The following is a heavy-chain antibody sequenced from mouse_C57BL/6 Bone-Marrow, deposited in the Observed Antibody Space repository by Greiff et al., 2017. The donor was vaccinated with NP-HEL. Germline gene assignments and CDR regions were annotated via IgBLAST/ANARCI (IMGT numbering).Heavy chain of an antibody. V-gene: IGHV1-82*01. D-gene: IGHD2-2*01. CDR3: AREPHSIYYGYERFAY. CDR1: GYAFSSSW. CDR2: IYPGDGDT. J-gene: IGHJ3*01. Sequence: QVQLQQSGPELVKPGASVKISCKASGYAFSSSWMNWVKQRPGKGLEWIGRIYPGDGDTNYNGKFKGKATLTADKSSSTAYMQLSSLTSEDSAVYFCAREPHSIYYGYERFAYWGQGTLVTVSA.